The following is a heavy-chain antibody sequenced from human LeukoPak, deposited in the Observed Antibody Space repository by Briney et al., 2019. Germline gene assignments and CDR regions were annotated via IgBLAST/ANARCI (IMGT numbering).Heavy chain of an antibody. J-gene: IGHJ5*02. CDR2: ISPSSSYT. CDR3: ARDWYCSSSICYTDRNWFDP. CDR1: RFTFSDFY. D-gene: IGHD2-2*02. Sequence: SGGSLRLSCAASRFTFSDFYMTWIRQAPGKGLEWLSYISPSSSYTNYADSLKGRFTISRDNAKNSLYLQMNSLRAEDTAVYYCARDWYCSSSICYTDRNWFDPWGQGTLVTVSS. V-gene: IGHV3-11*05.